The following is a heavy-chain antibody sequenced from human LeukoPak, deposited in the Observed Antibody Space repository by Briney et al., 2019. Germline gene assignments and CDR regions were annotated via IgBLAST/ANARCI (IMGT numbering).Heavy chain of an antibody. CDR1: GGSISSYY. Sequence: SETLSLTCTVSGGSISSYYWSWIRQPPGKGLEWIGCIYYSGSTNYNPSLKSRVTISVDTSKNQFSLKLSSVTAADTAVYYCASLNSSGHTIDYWGQGTLVTVSS. CDR3: ASLNSSGHTIDY. V-gene: IGHV4-59*01. J-gene: IGHJ4*02. D-gene: IGHD3-22*01. CDR2: IYYSGST.